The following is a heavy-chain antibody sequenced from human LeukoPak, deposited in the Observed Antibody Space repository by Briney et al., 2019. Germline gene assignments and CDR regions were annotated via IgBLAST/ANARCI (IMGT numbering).Heavy chain of an antibody. CDR1: GFAFSSYQ. V-gene: IGHV3-48*03. D-gene: IGHD3-10*02. CDR2: ISSSGTTK. J-gene: IGHJ6*04. CDR3: AELGITMIGGV. Sequence: PGGSLRLSCEASGFAFSSYQMNWVRQAPGKGLEWVAYISSSGTTKQYADSLMGRFTISRDNAKQSLYLQMNSLRAEDTAVYYCAELGITMIGGVWGKGTTVTISS.